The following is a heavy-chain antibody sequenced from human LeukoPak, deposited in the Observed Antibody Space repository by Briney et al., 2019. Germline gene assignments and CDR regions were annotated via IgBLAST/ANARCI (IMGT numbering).Heavy chain of an antibody. CDR2: IYTSGST. V-gene: IGHV4-4*07. J-gene: IGHJ6*02. Sequence: SETLSLTCTVSGGSISSYYWSWIRQPAGKGPEWIGRIYTSGSTNYNPSLKSRVTMSVDTSKNQFSLKLSSVTAADTAVYYCARGPINSSGWYYGMDVWGQGTTVTVSS. CDR1: GGSISSYY. D-gene: IGHD6-19*01. CDR3: ARGPINSSGWYYGMDV.